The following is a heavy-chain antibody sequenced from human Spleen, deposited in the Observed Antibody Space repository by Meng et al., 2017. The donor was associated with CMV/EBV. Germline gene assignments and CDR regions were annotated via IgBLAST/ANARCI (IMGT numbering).Heavy chain of an antibody. J-gene: IGHJ5*02. V-gene: IGHV3-20*01. Sequence: GGSLRLSCAASGFTFSSYAMSWVRQTPGRGLEWVSGITWNGGGTGYAGSVKGRFTISRDNAKNSLYLQMNSLRAEDTAFYHCARTITVIRGVLGWFDPWGQGTLVTVSS. CDR2: ITWNGGGT. D-gene: IGHD3-10*01. CDR3: ARTITVIRGVLGWFDP. CDR1: GFTFSSYA.